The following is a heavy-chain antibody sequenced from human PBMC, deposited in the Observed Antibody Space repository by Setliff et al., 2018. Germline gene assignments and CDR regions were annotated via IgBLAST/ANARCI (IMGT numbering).Heavy chain of an antibody. J-gene: IGHJ4*02. CDR1: GFTFSNYW. V-gene: IGHV3-74*01. Sequence: PGGSLRLSCAASGFTFSNYWIHWVRQVPGKGLVWVSRVNSDGSSTIYADSVKGRFTISRDNAENTLYLQMNSLRAEDTAVYYCARVKIGYFDYWGQGTLVTVSS. CDR2: VNSDGSST. CDR3: ARVKIGYFDY.